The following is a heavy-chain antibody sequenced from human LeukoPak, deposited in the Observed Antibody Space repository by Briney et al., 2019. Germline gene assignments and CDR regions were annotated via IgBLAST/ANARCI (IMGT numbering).Heavy chain of an antibody. J-gene: IGHJ4*02. V-gene: IGHV4-38-2*02. D-gene: IGHD6-19*01. CDR1: GFSISSGYY. CDR3: AREAAVAELDY. CDR2: IYHSGST. Sequence: PSETLSLTCTVSGFSISSGYYWGWIRQPPGKGLEWIATIYHSGSTNYNPSLKSRVTISVDTSKNQFSLKLSSVTAADTAVYYCAREAAVAELDYWGQGTLVTVSS.